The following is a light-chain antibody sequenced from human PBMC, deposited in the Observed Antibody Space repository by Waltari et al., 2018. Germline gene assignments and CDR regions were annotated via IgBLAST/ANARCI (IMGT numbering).Light chain of an antibody. Sequence: DIVMTQSPDSLAVSLGDRATINCKSSQSILYSPNSKNYLAWYQHKPGQPPKLLIYWASTRESGVPDRFSGSGSGTDFTLTISSLQAEDVAIYYCQQYYSIPYTFGQGTKLEIK. V-gene: IGKV4-1*01. CDR2: WAS. CDR3: QQYYSIPYT. J-gene: IGKJ2*01. CDR1: QSILYSPNSKNY.